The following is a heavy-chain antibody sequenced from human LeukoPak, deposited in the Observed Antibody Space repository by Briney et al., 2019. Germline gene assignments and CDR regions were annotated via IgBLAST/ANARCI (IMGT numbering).Heavy chain of an antibody. CDR3: ARGITGTTSHYYYYYYMDV. Sequence: GGSLRLSCAASGFTFSSYAMSWVRQAPGKGLEWVSAISGSGGSTYYADPVKGRFTISRDNSKNTLYLQMNSLRAEDTAVYYCARGITGTTSHYYYYYYMDVWGKGTTVTVSS. J-gene: IGHJ6*03. D-gene: IGHD1-7*01. V-gene: IGHV3-23*01. CDR1: GFTFSSYA. CDR2: ISGSGGST.